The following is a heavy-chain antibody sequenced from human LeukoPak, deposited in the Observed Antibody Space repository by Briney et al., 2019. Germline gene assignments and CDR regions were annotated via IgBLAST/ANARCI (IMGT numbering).Heavy chain of an antibody. CDR3: ARQTRGYVYYFDY. V-gene: IGHV3-20*04. J-gene: IGHJ4*02. D-gene: IGHD2-2*01. CDR2: TNWNGDTT. Sequence: GGSLRLSCAASGFPFQDSGLSWVRQAPGKGLEWISGTNWNGDTTVYADSVKGRFTISRGNAKNSLYLQMNSLRADDTAFYYCARQTRGYVYYFDYWGQGTLVTVSS. CDR1: GFPFQDSG.